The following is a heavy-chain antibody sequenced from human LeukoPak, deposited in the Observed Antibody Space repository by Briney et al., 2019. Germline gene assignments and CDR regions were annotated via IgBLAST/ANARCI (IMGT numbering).Heavy chain of an antibody. CDR1: GFTFSRCG. V-gene: IGHV3-30*02. CDR2: IQYDGSEM. J-gene: IGHJ3*02. CDR3: VKDTLFSVIIAGNDAFDI. D-gene: IGHD3-3*01. Sequence: LSGGSLRLSCAASGFTFSRCGMHWVRQAPGKGLEWVAFIQYDGSEMAYADSVKGRFTISRDNSKNSLYLQMNSLRPEDTAVYYCVKDTLFSVIIAGNDAFDIWGQGTLVTVSS.